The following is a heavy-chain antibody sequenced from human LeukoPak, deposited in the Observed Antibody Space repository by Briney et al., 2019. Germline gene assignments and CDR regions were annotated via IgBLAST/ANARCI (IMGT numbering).Heavy chain of an antibody. CDR2: ISASGGGT. CDR1: GFTFSSSA. D-gene: IGHD3-22*01. CDR3: ATDRERDPSVYYLV. V-gene: IGHV3-23*01. Sequence: PGGSLRLSCAASGFTFSSSAMSWVRQVPGKGLEWVSGISASGGGTNYADSVRGRFTISRDNSKNTLYVQMNSLRDEDTALYYCATDRERDPSVYYLVGGQGTLITVSS. J-gene: IGHJ4*02.